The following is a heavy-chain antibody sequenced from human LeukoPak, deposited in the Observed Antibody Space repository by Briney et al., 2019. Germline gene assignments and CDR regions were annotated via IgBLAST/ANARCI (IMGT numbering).Heavy chain of an antibody. CDR1: GGSISSYY. Sequence: SETLSLTCTVSGGSISSYYWSWIRQPPGRELDWIGSVSYSGRPSYTPSLESRVTISVDTSKNQFFLKFNSVTAADTAVYYCARVGDYSSSWYDLLYFDSWGPGTLVTVPS. V-gene: IGHV4-59*12. CDR2: VSYSGRP. CDR3: ARVGDYSSSWYDLLYFDS. J-gene: IGHJ4*02. D-gene: IGHD6-13*01.